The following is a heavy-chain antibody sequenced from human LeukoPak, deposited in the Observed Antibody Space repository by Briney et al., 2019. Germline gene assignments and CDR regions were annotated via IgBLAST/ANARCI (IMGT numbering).Heavy chain of an antibody. J-gene: IGHJ3*02. D-gene: IGHD2-15*01. V-gene: IGHV1-2*02. CDR1: GCTFTGYY. CDR3: ARNPLLLDAFDI. CDR2: INPNSGGT. Sequence: ASVKVSCKASGCTFTGYYMHWVRQAPGQGLEWMGWINPNSGGTNYAQKFQGRVTMTRDTSISTAYMELSRLRSDDTAVYYCARNPLLLDAFDIWGQGTMVTVSS.